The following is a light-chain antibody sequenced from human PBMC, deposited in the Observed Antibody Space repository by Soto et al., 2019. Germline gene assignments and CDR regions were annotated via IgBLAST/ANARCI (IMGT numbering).Light chain of an antibody. CDR1: QSVSSSY. Sequence: EVVITQSPATLSVSPGESVTLSCRASQSVSSSYLAWYQQKPGQAPRVLIYGASKRATGIPDRFSGSGSGTDFSLTISRLEPEDFAVYYCQQYGSSPWTFGQGTRWIS. CDR3: QQYGSSPWT. V-gene: IGKV3-20*01. J-gene: IGKJ1*01. CDR2: GAS.